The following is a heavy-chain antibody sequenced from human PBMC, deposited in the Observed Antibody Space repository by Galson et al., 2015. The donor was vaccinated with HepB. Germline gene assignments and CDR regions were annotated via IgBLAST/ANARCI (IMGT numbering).Heavy chain of an antibody. Sequence: SVKVSCKASGYTFTGYYMHWVRQAPGQGLEWMGWINPNSGGTNYAQKFQGRVTMTRDTSISTAYMELSRLRSDDTAVYYCAIVFIAARRAFDIWGQGTMVTVSS. J-gene: IGHJ3*02. D-gene: IGHD6-6*01. CDR1: GYTFTGYY. CDR2: INPNSGGT. CDR3: AIVFIAARRAFDI. V-gene: IGHV1-2*02.